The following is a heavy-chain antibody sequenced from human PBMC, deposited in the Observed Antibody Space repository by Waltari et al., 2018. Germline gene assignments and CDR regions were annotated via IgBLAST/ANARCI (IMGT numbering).Heavy chain of an antibody. CDR1: GGSINSRSYY. CDR3: ARRPTSEAFDI. V-gene: IGHV4-39*07. J-gene: IGHJ3*02. CDR2: IYYSGTT. Sequence: QLQLQESGTGLVKPSETLSLTCTVSGGSINSRSYYWGWIRQPPGKGLEWIGSIYYSGTTYYNPSLKSRVPISIDTSKNQFSLNLNSVTAADTAVYYCARRPTSEAFDIWGQGTMVTVSS.